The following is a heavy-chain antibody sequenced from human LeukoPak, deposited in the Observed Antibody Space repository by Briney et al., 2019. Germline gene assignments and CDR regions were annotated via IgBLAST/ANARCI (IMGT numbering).Heavy chain of an antibody. CDR2: VYSNGKT. V-gene: IGHV4-39*01. CDR3: ARRPVPGGYAFDS. J-gene: IGHJ4*02. CDR1: GVSISSIDYY. Sequence: KPSETLSLTCSVSGVSISSIDYYWGWIRQPPGQGREWIGSVYSNGKTYYNPSLRSRVTMTMDTSKNQFSLRLTSVTAADTAVYYCARRPVPGGYAFDSWGQGTLVGVSS. D-gene: IGHD3-16*01.